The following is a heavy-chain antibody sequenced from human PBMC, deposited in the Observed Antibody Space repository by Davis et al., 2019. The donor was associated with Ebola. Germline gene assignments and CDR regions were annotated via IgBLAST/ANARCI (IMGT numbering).Heavy chain of an antibody. Sequence: ASVKVSCKASGYSFTDDGISWVRQAPGQGLEWMGWISTYNGNTNYAQKVQGRITMTTDTSTSTAYIELRSLRSDDTARYYCARDVWGITGPSEYWGQGTLVTVSS. D-gene: IGHD2-8*01. J-gene: IGHJ4*02. CDR3: ARDVWGITGPSEY. CDR1: GYSFTDDG. V-gene: IGHV1-18*01. CDR2: ISTYNGNT.